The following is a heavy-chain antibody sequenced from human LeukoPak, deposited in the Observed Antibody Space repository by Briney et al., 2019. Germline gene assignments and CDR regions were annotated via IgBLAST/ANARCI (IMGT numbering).Heavy chain of an antibody. V-gene: IGHV3-74*01. D-gene: IGHD2/OR15-2a*01. J-gene: IGHJ3*02. CDR2: ITTDERTT. CDR1: GFTFSGYW. Sequence: GGSLRLSCAASGFTFSGYWMHWVRQAPGMGLVWVSHITTDERTTSYAYSVKGRFTISRDNVKNTLYLQMNSLRAEDTAVYYCARGGSPIYDAFEIWGQGTKVTVSS. CDR3: ARGGSPIYDAFEI.